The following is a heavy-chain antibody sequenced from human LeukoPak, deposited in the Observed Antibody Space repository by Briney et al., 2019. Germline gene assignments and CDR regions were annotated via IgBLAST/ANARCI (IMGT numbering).Heavy chain of an antibody. D-gene: IGHD3-16*01. CDR2: IYYSGYT. Sequence: SETLSLTCTVSGGSISSYYWSWIRQPPGKGLEWIGYIYYSGYTNYNPPLKSRVTISVDTSKNQFSLKLSSVTAADTAVYYCARAVWGSPYFDYWGQGTLVTVSS. J-gene: IGHJ4*02. V-gene: IGHV4-59*01. CDR3: ARAVWGSPYFDY. CDR1: GGSISSYY.